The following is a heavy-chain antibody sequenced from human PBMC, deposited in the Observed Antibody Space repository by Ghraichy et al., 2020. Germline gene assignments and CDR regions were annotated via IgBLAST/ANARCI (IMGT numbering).Heavy chain of an antibody. Sequence: SETLSLTCTVSGGSISSSSYYWGWIRQPPGKGLEWIGSIYYSGSTYYNPSLKSRVTIYVDTSKNQFSLKLSSVTAADTAVYYCARHGGYSYGSDYWYFDLWGRGTLVTVSS. J-gene: IGHJ2*01. CDR1: GGSISSSSYY. CDR2: IYYSGST. D-gene: IGHD5-18*01. V-gene: IGHV4-39*01. CDR3: ARHGGYSYGSDYWYFDL.